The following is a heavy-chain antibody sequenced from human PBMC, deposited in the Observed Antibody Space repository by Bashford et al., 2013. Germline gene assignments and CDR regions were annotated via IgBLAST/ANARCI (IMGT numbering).Heavy chain of an antibody. Sequence: WVRQAPGQGLEWMGWISAYNGNTNYAQKLQGRVTMTTDTSTSTAYMELRSLRSDDTAVYYCAREVVHYGMDVWGPRGPRSPSPQ. V-gene: IGHV1-18*01. D-gene: IGHD2-15*01. J-gene: IGHJ6*01. CDR3: AREVVHYGMDV. CDR2: ISAYNGNT.